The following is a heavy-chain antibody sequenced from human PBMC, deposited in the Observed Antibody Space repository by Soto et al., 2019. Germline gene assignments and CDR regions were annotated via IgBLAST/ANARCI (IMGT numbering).Heavy chain of an antibody. V-gene: IGHV1-46*01. Sequence: ASVKVSCKASGYTFTSYYMHWVRQAPGQGLEWMGIINPSGGSTSYAQKFQGRVTMTRDTSTSTVYMELSSLRSEDTAVYYCARHFLTYDYDSSEPYDAFDVWGQGTMVTVSS. J-gene: IGHJ3*01. CDR2: INPSGGST. D-gene: IGHD3-22*01. CDR3: ARHFLTYDYDSSEPYDAFDV. CDR1: GYTFTSYY.